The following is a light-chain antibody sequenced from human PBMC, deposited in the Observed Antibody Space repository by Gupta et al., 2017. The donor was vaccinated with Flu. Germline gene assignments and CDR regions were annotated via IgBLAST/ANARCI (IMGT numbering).Light chain of an antibody. CDR2: DAS. CDR3: QQYGSSPLT. J-gene: IGKJ5*01. Sequence: ATLSLSPGERATLSCGASQSVRSSYLAWYQQKPGRAPRLLIYDASSRATGIPDRFSGSGSGTDFTLTISRLEPEDFAVYYCQQYGSSPLTFGQGPPVEIK. V-gene: IGKV3D-20*01. CDR1: QSVRSSY.